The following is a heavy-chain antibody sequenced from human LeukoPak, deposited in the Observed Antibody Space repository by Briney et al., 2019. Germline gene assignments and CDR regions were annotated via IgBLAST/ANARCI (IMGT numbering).Heavy chain of an antibody. D-gene: IGHD3-10*01. Sequence: ASVKVSCKASGYTFTNYGISWVRQAPGQGLEWMGWIGAYNGNTNYAQKLQGRVTMTTDTSTSTAYMELRSLRSDDTAVYYCARDKWFGEFTDAFDIWGQGTMVTVSS. J-gene: IGHJ3*02. CDR3: ARDKWFGEFTDAFDI. CDR1: GYTFTNYG. V-gene: IGHV1-18*01. CDR2: IGAYNGNT.